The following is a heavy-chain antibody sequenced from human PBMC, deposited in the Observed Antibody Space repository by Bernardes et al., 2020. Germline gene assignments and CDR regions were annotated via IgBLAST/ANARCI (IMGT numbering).Heavy chain of an antibody. V-gene: IGHV3-23*01. Sequence: GSLRLSFAASGFTFTKCDMSWVRQAPGKGLEWISGISGSGNTTYYADSVKGRFNISRDNSRNTLYLKMDSLRAEDTAVYYSAKDDIRPLFGAPGFDSWGQGTLVTVSS. CDR2: ISGSGNTT. CDR3: AKDDIRPLFGAPGFDS. CDR1: GFTFTKCD. J-gene: IGHJ4*02. D-gene: IGHD3-3*01.